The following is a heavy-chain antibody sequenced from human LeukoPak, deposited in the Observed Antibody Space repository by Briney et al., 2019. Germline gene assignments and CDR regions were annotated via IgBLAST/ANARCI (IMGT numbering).Heavy chain of an antibody. J-gene: IGHJ4*02. CDR2: ISYDGSNK. CDR1: GFTFSSYG. Sequence: GRSLRLSCAASGFTFSSYGMHWVRQAPGKGLEWVAVISYDGSNKYYADSVKGRFTISRDNSKNTLYLQMNSLRAEDTAVYYCAKGPTPPYYGILTGYLDYWGQGTLVTVSS. CDR3: AKGPTPPYYGILTGYLDY. D-gene: IGHD3-9*01. V-gene: IGHV3-30*18.